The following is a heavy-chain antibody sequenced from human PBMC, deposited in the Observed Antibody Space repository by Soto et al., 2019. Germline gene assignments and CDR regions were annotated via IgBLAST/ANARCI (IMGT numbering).Heavy chain of an antibody. Sequence: GGSLRLSCAASGFTFSSFWMDWVRQPPGKGLEWVANISPDGSEKHYVDSVKGRFTISRDNARNSLYLQMRSLTAEDSALYYCSRSLNSWGQGTRVTSPQ. CDR1: GFTFSSFW. CDR2: ISPDGSEK. CDR3: SRSLNS. V-gene: IGHV3-7*01. J-gene: IGHJ4*02.